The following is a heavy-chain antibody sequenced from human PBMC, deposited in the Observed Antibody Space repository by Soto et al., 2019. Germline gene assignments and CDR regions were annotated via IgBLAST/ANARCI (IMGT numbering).Heavy chain of an antibody. V-gene: IGHV4-59*08. CDR3: ARRYGVYFDY. CDR1: GGSISSYY. CDR2: IYYSGST. D-gene: IGHD4-17*01. J-gene: IGHJ4*02. Sequence: SETRSLTCTVSGGSISSYYWSWIRQPPGKGLEWIGYIYYSGSTNYNPSLKSRVTISVDTSKNQFSLKLSSVTAADTAVYYCARRYGVYFDYWGQGTLVTVSS.